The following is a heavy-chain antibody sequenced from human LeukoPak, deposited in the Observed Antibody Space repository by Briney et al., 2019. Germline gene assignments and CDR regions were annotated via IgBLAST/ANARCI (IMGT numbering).Heavy chain of an antibody. J-gene: IGHJ4*02. D-gene: IGHD1-26*01. Sequence: PGGSLRLSCAASGFTFNTYAINWVRQTPGKGLEWVAVISYDGSNKYYADSVKGRFTISRDNSKNTLYLQMNSLTAEDTAVYYCARGDSGSPSTYYFDYWGQGTLVTVSS. V-gene: IGHV3-30-3*01. CDR3: ARGDSGSPSTYYFDY. CDR2: ISYDGSNK. CDR1: GFTFNTYA.